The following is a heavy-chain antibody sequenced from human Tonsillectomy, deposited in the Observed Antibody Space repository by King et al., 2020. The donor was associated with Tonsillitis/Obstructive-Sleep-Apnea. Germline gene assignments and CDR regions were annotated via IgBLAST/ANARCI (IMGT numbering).Heavy chain of an antibody. V-gene: IGHV4-39*01. CDR1: CGSISSSSYY. CDR2: IYYSGST. D-gene: IGHD3-3*01. Sequence: QLQESGPGLVKPSETLSLTCTVSCGSISSSSYYWGWIRQPPGKGLEWIGSIYYSGSTYYNPSLKSRVNISVDTSKNQFSLKLSLLTAADTAVYYCARARTIFGVVIGNWFDPWGQGTLVTVSS. J-gene: IGHJ5*02. CDR3: ARARTIFGVVIGNWFDP.